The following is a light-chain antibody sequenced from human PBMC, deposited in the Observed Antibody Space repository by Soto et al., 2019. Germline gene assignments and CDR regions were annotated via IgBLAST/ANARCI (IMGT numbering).Light chain of an antibody. CDR2: GAS. Sequence: EIVLTQSPGTLSLSPGERATLSCRASQSVSSSYLAWYQQKHGKAPRILIYGASTRDTGIPARFSGSGSGTEFTLTISSLQSEDFEVYYCQQYNNWPRTFGQGTKVDIK. CDR1: QSVSSSY. CDR3: QQYNNWPRT. V-gene: IGKV3-15*01. J-gene: IGKJ1*01.